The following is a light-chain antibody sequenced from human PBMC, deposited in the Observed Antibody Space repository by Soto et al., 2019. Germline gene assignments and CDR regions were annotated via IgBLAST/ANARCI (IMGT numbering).Light chain of an antibody. CDR2: EVS. J-gene: IGLJ1*01. V-gene: IGLV2-23*02. CDR1: NSDVGSYNL. CDR3: CSYAGSSTQSYV. Sequence: QSALTQPASVSGSPGQSITISCTGTNSDVGSYNLVSWYQQHPGKAPKVIIYEVSERPSGVSDRFSGSKSGNTASLMISGLQAEDEAGYYCCSYAGSSTQSYVFGSGTKVTVL.